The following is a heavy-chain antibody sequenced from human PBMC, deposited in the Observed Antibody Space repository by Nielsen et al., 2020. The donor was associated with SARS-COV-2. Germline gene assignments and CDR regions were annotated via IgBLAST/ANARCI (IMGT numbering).Heavy chain of an antibody. CDR1: GFTFSSYW. V-gene: IGHV3-7*03. D-gene: IGHD3-22*01. CDR2: IKQDGSEK. Sequence: GVLKLSCAASGFTFSSYWMSWVRQAPGKGLEWVANIKQDGSEKYYVDSVKGRFTISRDNAKNSLYLQMNSLRAEDTAVYYCARDAKVYYDSFYYYGMDVWGQGTTVTVSS. J-gene: IGHJ6*02. CDR3: ARDAKVYYDSFYYYGMDV.